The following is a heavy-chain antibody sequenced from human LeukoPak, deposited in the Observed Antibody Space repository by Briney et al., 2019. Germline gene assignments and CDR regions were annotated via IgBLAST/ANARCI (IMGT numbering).Heavy chain of an antibody. J-gene: IGHJ6*03. D-gene: IGHD3-10*01. V-gene: IGHV3-23*01. CDR2: ISGSGGST. CDR1: GFTFSSYA. CDR3: AKSDGVYYYYYMDV. Sequence: SGGSLRLSCAASGFTFSSYAMSWVRQAPGKGLEWVSAISGSGGSTYYADSVKGRFTISRDNSKNTLYLQMNSLRAEDTAVYYCAKSDGVYYYYYMDVWGKGTTVTVSS.